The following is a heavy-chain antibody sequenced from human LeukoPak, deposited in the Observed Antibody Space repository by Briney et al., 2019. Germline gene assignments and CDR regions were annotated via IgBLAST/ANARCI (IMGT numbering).Heavy chain of an antibody. CDR3: ARPNTSGWYSIWDY. V-gene: IGHV4-34*01. J-gene: IGHJ4*02. Sequence: SETLSLTCAVYGGSFSGYYWSWIRQPPGKGLGWIGEINHSGSTNYNPSLKSRVTISVDTSKNQFSLKLSSMTAADTAVYYCARPNTSGWYSIWDYWGRGTLVTVSS. CDR2: INHSGST. CDR1: GGSFSGYY. D-gene: IGHD6-19*01.